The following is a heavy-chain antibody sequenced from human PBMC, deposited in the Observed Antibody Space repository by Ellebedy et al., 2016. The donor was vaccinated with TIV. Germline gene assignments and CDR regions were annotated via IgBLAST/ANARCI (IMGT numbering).Heavy chain of an antibody. V-gene: IGHV4-34*08. CDR3: AEGRSGWYYFDY. CDR2: VNQSGRT. J-gene: IGHJ4*02. Sequence: ESLKISCAASGFTYSNAWMSWVRQAPGKGLEWIGEVNQSGRTNYHPSLKSRVTISVDTSKNQFSLRLSSVTAADTAVYYSAEGRSGWYYFDYWGQGTLVTVSS. D-gene: IGHD6-19*01. CDR1: GFTYSNAW.